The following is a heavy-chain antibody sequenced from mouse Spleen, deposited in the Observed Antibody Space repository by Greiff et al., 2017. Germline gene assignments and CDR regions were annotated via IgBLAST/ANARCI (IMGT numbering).Heavy chain of an antibody. J-gene: IGHJ1*01. D-gene: IGHD2-14*01. CDR1: GFAFSSYD. CDR3: AGEGYYRYGKGYFDV. CDR2: ISSGGGST. V-gene: IGHV5-12-1*01. Sequence: EVKVVESGGGLVKPGGSLKLSCAASGFAFSSYDMSWVRQTPEKRLEWVAYISSGGGSTYYPDTVKGRFTISRNNAKNTLYLQMSSLKSEDTAMYYCAGEGYYRYGKGYFDVWGAGTTVTVSS.